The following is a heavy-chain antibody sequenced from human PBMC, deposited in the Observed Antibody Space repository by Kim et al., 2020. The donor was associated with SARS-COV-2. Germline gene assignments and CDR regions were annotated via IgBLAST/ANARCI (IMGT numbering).Heavy chain of an antibody. CDR3: AKGFEALDI. J-gene: IGHJ3*02. V-gene: IGHV3-23*03. CDR1: GFTFSRFA. CDR2: IYSGAGST. Sequence: GGSLRLSCAASGFTFSRFAMTWVRQAPGKGLEWVSVIYSGAGSTYYADSVKGRFTISRDNSMNTLHLQMNSLRAEDTAVYFCAKGFEALDIWGQGTMVTVSS.